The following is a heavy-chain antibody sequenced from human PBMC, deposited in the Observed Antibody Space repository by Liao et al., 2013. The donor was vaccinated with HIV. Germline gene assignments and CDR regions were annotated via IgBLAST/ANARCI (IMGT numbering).Heavy chain of an antibody. V-gene: IGHV4-34*01. Sequence: QVQLQQWGAGLLKPSETLSLTCAVYGGSFSGYYWGWIRQPPGKGLEWIGSIYYSGSTYYNPSLKSRVTISVDTSKNQFSLKLSSVTAADTAVYYCARDELELPNYYYYYYMDVWAKGPRSPSP. J-gene: IGHJ6*03. CDR1: GGSFSGYY. CDR3: ARDELELPNYYYYYYMDV. CDR2: IYYSGST. D-gene: IGHD1-7*01.